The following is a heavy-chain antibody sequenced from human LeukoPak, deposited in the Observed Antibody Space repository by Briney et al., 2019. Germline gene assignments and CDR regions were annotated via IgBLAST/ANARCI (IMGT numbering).Heavy chain of an antibody. CDR2: MYTSGST. V-gene: IGHV4-4*07. D-gene: IGHD3-22*01. CDR1: GGSISSYY. CDR3: ASLSSGSAFDK. Sequence: SETLSLTCSVPGGSISSYYWSWIRQPAGKGLEWIGRMYTSGSTNYNPSLKSRVTMSLDTSKNQFSLQLSSVTAADTAVYYCASLSSGSAFDKWGQGTMVTVSS. J-gene: IGHJ3*02.